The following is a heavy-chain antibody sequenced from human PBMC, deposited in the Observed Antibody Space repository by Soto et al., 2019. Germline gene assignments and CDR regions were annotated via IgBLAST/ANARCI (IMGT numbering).Heavy chain of an antibody. CDR2: ISYDGSNK. J-gene: IGHJ6*02. CDR3: AKAREDIVVVPAATAPLFDYYYYGMDV. D-gene: IGHD2-2*01. Sequence: PGGSLRLSCAASGFTFSSYGMHWVRQAPGKGLEWVAVISYDGSNKYYADSVKGRFTISRDNSKNTLYLQMNSLRAEDTAVYYCAKAREDIVVVPAATAPLFDYYYYGMDVWGQGTTVTVSS. V-gene: IGHV3-30*18. CDR1: GFTFSSYG.